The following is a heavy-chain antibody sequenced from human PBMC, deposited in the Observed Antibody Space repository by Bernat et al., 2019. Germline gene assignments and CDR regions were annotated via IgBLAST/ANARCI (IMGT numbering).Heavy chain of an antibody. J-gene: IGHJ4*02. CDR2: IYSGGST. CDR3: ARAGYSSNYFDY. Sequence: EVQLVESGGGLVQPGGSLRLSCAASGFTVSSNYMSWVRQAPGKGLEWVSVIYSGGSTYYADSVKGRITISRDNSKNTLYLQMNSLRAEDTAVYYCARAGYSSNYFDYWGQGTLVTVSS. V-gene: IGHV3-66*01. CDR1: GFTVSSNY. D-gene: IGHD6-13*01.